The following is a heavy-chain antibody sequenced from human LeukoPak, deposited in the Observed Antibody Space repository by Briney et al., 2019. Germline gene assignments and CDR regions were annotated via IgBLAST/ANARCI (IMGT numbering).Heavy chain of an antibody. V-gene: IGHV4-61*01. CDR3: AREDNYDILTGLGLGFDP. D-gene: IGHD3-9*01. CDR2: IYYSGST. J-gene: IGHJ5*02. CDR1: SGSISTSNYY. Sequence: PSETLSLTCTVSSGSISTSNYYWGWVRQPPGKALEWIGYIYYSGSTNYNPSLKSRVTISVDTSKNQFSLKLSSVTAADTAVYYCAREDNYDILTGLGLGFDPWGQGTLVTVSS.